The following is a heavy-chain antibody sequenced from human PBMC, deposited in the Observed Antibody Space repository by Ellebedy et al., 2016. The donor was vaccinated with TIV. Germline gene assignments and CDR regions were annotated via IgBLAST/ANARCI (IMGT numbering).Heavy chain of an antibody. Sequence: ASVKVSXXASGYTFTSYDINWVRQATGQGLEWMGWMNPNSGNTGYAQKFQGRVTMTRDTSISTAYMELSRLRSDDTAVYYCARDRNPVVVVAATNYFDYWGQGTLVTVSS. D-gene: IGHD2-15*01. J-gene: IGHJ4*02. CDR1: GYTFTSYD. CDR2: MNPNSGNT. CDR3: ARDRNPVVVVAATNYFDY. V-gene: IGHV1-8*01.